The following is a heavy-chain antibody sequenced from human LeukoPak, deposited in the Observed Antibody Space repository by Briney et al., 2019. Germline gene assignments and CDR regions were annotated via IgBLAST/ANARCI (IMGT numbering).Heavy chain of an antibody. CDR2: IYYSGST. Sequence: SETLSLTCTVSGGSISSGGYYWSWIRQHPGKGLEWIGYIYYSGSTYYNPSLKSRVTISVDTSKNQFSLKLSSVTAADTAVYYCARDKSPNYYYYYGMDVWGQGTTVTVSS. CDR3: ARDKSPNYYYYYGMDV. J-gene: IGHJ6*02. V-gene: IGHV4-31*03. CDR1: GGSISSGGYY.